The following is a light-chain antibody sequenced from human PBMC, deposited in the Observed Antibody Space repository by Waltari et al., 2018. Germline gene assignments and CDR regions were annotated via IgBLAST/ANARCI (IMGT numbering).Light chain of an antibody. CDR2: EVS. V-gene: IGLV2-14*01. J-gene: IGLJ2*01. CDR3: TSYASSSLVV. Sequence: QSVLTQPASVSGSPGQSIPISCPGPRRHVGGSNYVFWYHHHPGKAPKLMIYEVSNRPSGVSNRFSGSKSGNTASLTISGLQAEDEADYYCTSYASSSLVVFGGGTKLTVL. CDR1: RRHVGGSNY.